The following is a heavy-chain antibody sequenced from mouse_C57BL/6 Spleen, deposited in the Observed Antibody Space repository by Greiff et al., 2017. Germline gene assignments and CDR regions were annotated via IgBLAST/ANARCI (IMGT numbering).Heavy chain of an antibody. J-gene: IGHJ1*03. CDR2: IHPNSGST. CDR3: ARPVVEGYFDV. D-gene: IGHD1-1*01. V-gene: IGHV1-64*01. Sequence: VKLQQPGAELVKPGASVKLSCKASGYTFTSYWMHWVKQRPGQGLEWIGMIHPNSGSTNYNEKFKSKATLTVDKSSSTAYMQLSSLTSEDSAVYYCARPVVEGYFDVWGTGTTVTVSS. CDR1: GYTFTSYW.